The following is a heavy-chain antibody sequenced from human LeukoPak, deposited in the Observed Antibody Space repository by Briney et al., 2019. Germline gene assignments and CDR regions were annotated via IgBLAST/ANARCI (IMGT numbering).Heavy chain of an antibody. CDR2: INHSGST. V-gene: IGHV4-34*01. J-gene: IGHJ6*02. Sequence: SETLSLTCAVYGGSFSGYYCSWIRQPPGKGLEWIGEINHSGSTNYNPSLKSRVTISVDTSKNQFSLKLSSVTAADTAVYYCARGANFYYYGMDVWGQGTTVTVSS. D-gene: IGHD2-15*01. CDR1: GGSFSGYY. CDR3: ARGANFYYYGMDV.